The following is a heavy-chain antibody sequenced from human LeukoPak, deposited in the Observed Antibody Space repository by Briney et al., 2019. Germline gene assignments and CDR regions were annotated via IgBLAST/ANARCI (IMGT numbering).Heavy chain of an antibody. J-gene: IGHJ6*03. D-gene: IGHD6-19*01. CDR1: GGSISSSSYY. Sequence: PSETLSLTCTVSGGSISSSSYYWGWIRQPPGKGLEWIGSIYYSGSTYYNPSLKSRVTISVDTSKNQFSLKLSSVTAADTAVYYCASLRYSSGWYAQIYYYYYMDVWGKGTTVTVSS. CDR2: IYYSGST. V-gene: IGHV4-39*01. CDR3: ASLRYSSGWYAQIYYYYYMDV.